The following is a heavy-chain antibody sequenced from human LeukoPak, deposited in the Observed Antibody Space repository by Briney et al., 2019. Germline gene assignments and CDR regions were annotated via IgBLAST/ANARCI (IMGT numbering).Heavy chain of an antibody. CDR1: GFTFSTYE. D-gene: IGHD4-11*01. Sequence: GGSLRLSCAASGFTFSTYEMNWVRQAPGKGLEWVSYISSSGSPIYYADSVKGRITIYRDNAKNSLSLQMNSLRAEDAAVYYCARSNHGCHDYWGQGTLVTVSS. CDR3: ARSNHGCHDY. CDR2: ISSSGSPI. J-gene: IGHJ4*02. V-gene: IGHV3-48*03.